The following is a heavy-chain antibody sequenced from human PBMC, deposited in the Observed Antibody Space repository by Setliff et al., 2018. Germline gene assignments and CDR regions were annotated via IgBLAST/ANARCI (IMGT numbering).Heavy chain of an antibody. CDR3: ARVREQWLVAAPFDY. D-gene: IGHD6-19*01. Sequence: KASETLSLTCAVYGGSFSGYYWSWIRQPPGKGLEWIGEINHSGSTNYNPSLKSRVTISVDTSKNQFSQKLSSVTAADTAVYYCARVREQWLVAAPFDYWGQGTLVTVSS. CDR1: GGSFSGYY. CDR2: INHSGST. V-gene: IGHV4-34*01. J-gene: IGHJ4*02.